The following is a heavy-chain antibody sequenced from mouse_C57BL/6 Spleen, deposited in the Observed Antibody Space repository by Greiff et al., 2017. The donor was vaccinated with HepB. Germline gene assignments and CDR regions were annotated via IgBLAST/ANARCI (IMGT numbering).Heavy chain of an antibody. Sequence: EVMLVESGGGLVQPGGSLKLSCAASGFTFSDYYMYWVRQTPEKRLEWVAYISNGGGSTYYPDTVKGRFTISSDNAKNTLYLQMSRLKSEDTAMYYCARHEVLYYAMDYWGQGTSVTVAS. CDR3: ARHEVLYYAMDY. V-gene: IGHV5-12*01. D-gene: IGHD5-1*01. J-gene: IGHJ4*01. CDR1: GFTFSDYY. CDR2: ISNGGGST.